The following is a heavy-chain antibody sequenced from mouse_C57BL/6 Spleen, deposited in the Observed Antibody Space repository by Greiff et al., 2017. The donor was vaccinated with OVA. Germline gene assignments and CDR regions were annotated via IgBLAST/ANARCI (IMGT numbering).Heavy chain of an antibody. CDR3: ARGNYRYYAMDY. Sequence: EVKLVESEGGLVQPGSSMKLSCTASGFTFSDYYMAWVRQVPEKGLEWVANINYDGSSTYYLDSLKSRFIISRDNAKNILYLQMSSLKSEDTATYYCARGNYRYYAMDYWGQGTSVTVSS. CDR2: INYDGSST. D-gene: IGHD2-12*01. CDR1: GFTFSDYY. J-gene: IGHJ4*01. V-gene: IGHV5-16*01.